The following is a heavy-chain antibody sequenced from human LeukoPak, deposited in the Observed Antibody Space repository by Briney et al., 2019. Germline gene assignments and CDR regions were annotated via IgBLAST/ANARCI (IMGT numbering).Heavy chain of an antibody. CDR2: IQYDGRDI. CDR3: AQEVPIERVPGCGPDY. J-gene: IGHJ4*02. Sequence: GGSLPLSCAASGFTFSSYGIHWVGQAPGKGREGVTFIQYDGRDIFYADPVRRRFTISRDNSKNTVYLQMNSLTTEDTPVYFCAQEVPIERVPGCGPDYWGQGTLVTVST. V-gene: IGHV3-30*02. CDR1: GFTFSSYG. D-gene: IGHD2-2*01.